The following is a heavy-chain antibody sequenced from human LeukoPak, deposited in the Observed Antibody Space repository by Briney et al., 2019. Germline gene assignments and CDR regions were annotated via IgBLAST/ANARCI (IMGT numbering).Heavy chain of an antibody. CDR3: ARLGPNYTGSGSYFDY. Sequence: ASVKVSRKASGYTFTAYFIHWVRQAPGQGLEWMGWINSNSGDTGQAQQFQGRVTMTRDTSSTTVYMELHRLTSDDTAAYYCARLGPNYTGSGSYFDYWGQGTLLTVSS. CDR1: GYTFTAYF. CDR2: INSNSGDT. D-gene: IGHD3-10*01. V-gene: IGHV1-2*02. J-gene: IGHJ4*02.